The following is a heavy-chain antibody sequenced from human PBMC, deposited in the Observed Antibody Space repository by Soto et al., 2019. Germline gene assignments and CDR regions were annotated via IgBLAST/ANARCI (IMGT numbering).Heavy chain of an antibody. CDR2: IDPSDSYT. Sequence: PGESLKISCKGSGYSFTSYWISWVRQMPGKGLEWMGRIDPSDSYTNYSPSFQGHVTISVDKSKNQFSLKLSSVTAADTAVYYCARDPARETGYFDYWGQGTLVTVSS. CDR1: GYSFTSYW. V-gene: IGHV5-10-1*01. D-gene: IGHD6-6*01. CDR3: ARDPARETGYFDY. J-gene: IGHJ4*02.